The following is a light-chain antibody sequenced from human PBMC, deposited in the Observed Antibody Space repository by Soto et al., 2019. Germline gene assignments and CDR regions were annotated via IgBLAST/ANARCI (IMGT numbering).Light chain of an antibody. CDR3: QQYHDSPMNT. V-gene: IGKV3-20*01. CDR1: QSVSNSF. Sequence: ESVLTQSPGTLSLSPGERATLSCRASQSVSNSFFAWYQQNPGQAPRLLIYGVSSRATGIPDRFSGSGSGTDFTLTISRLEPEDFVMYYCQQYHDSPMNTFGQGTKLQIK. J-gene: IGKJ2*01. CDR2: GVS.